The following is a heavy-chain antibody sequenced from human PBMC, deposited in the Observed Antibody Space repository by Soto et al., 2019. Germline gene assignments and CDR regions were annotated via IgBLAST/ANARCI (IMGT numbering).Heavy chain of an antibody. D-gene: IGHD2-21*02. Sequence: ASVKVSCKASGYTFTSYAMHWVRQAPGQRLEWMGWINAGNGNTKYSQKFQGRVTITRDTSASTAYMELSSLRSEDTAVYYCARGIVVVTALDFWGQGTLVTVSA. CDR3: ARGIVVVTALDF. CDR2: INAGNGNT. V-gene: IGHV1-3*01. J-gene: IGHJ4*02. CDR1: GYTFTSYA.